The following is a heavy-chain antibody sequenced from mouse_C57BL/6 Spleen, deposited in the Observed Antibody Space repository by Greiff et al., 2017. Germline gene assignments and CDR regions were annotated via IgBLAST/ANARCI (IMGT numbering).Heavy chain of an antibody. J-gene: IGHJ3*01. V-gene: IGHV1-74*01. D-gene: IGHD1-1*01. CDR1: GYTFTSYW. Sequence: VQLQQPGAELVKPGASVKVSCKASGYTFTSYWMHWVKQRPGQGLEWIGRIHPSDSDTNYNQKFKGKATLTVDKSSSTAYMQLSSLTSEDSAVYYCAIPLDYYGSSPQGFAYWGQGTLVTVSA. CDR3: AIPLDYYGSSPQGFAY. CDR2: IHPSDSDT.